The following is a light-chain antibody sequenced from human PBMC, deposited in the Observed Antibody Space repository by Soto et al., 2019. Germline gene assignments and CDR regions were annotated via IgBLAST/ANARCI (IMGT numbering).Light chain of an antibody. Sequence: QSALTQPPSASGSPGQSVAISCTGTSSDVGGYNYVSWYQQHPGKAPKLMIYEVNKRPSGVPDRFSGSKSGNTASLTVSGLQAEDEADYYCESWDDTLKGHVFGGGTKVTVL. CDR3: ESWDDTLKGHV. J-gene: IGLJ3*02. CDR1: SSDVGGYNY. V-gene: IGLV2-8*01. CDR2: EVN.